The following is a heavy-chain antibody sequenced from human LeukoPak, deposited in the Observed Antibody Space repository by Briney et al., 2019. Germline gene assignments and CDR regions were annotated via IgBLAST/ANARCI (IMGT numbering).Heavy chain of an antibody. J-gene: IGHJ4*02. CDR2: MNRDGSEI. CDR1: GFTFSFYW. D-gene: IGHD2/OR15-2a*01. Sequence: QSGGSLGLSWAASGFTFSFYWMSWVRQAPGKGLEWVANMNRDGSEINYVDSVRGRFTISRDNAKNLLYLQMNSLRAEDTAVYFCARDLGFSTFDNWGQGTLVTVSS. V-gene: IGHV3-7*01. CDR3: ARDLGFSTFDN.